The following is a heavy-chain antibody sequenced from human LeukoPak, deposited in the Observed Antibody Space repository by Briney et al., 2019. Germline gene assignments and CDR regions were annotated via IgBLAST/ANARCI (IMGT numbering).Heavy chain of an antibody. CDR3: ARVPRGIVVVIKDLSDAFDI. CDR2: INAGNGNT. D-gene: IGHD3-22*01. J-gene: IGHJ3*02. CDR1: GYTFTSYA. Sequence: GASVKVSCKASGYTFTSYAMHWVRQAPGQRLEWMGWINAGNGNTKYSQKFQGRVTITRDTSASTAYMELSSLRSEDTAVYYCARVPRGIVVVIKDLSDAFDIWGQGTMVTVSS. V-gene: IGHV1-3*01.